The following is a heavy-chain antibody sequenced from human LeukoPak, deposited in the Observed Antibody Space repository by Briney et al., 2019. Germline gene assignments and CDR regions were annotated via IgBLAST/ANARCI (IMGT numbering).Heavy chain of an antibody. CDR1: GFTFSSYG. J-gene: IGHJ3*02. CDR2: IWYDGSNK. CDR3: AREASPLDAFDI. Sequence: GRSLRLSCSASGFTFSSYGMHWVRQAPGKGLEWVAVIWYDGSNKYYADSVKGRFTISRDNSKNTLYLQMNSLRAEDTAVYYCAREASPLDAFDIWGQGTMVTVSS. V-gene: IGHV3-33*01.